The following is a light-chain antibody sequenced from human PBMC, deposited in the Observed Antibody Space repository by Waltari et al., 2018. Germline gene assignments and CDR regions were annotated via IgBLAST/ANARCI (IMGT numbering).Light chain of an antibody. CDR1: SQDVGNER. J-gene: IGLJ1*01. V-gene: IGLV10-54*04. CDR3: SAWDHSLKTYI. Sequence: QAGLTQPPSVSPAFRQTATLTCTRNSQDVGNERAPWLQQPQGHPPKLHSYRDNRRPSGISERFSASRAGNTASLTITELQPEDEADYYCSAWDHSLKTYIFGTGTKVTVL. CDR2: RDN.